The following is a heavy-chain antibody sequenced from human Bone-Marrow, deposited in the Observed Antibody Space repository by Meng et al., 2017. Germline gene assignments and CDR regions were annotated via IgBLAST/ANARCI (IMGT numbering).Heavy chain of an antibody. CDR1: GYTFTSYY. V-gene: IGHV1-69*06. Sequence: SVKVSCKASGYTFTSYYMHWVRQAPGQGLEWMGGIIPIFGTANYAQKFQGRVTITADKSTSTAYMELSSLRSEDTAVYYCARHIAVAGTWAHGMDVWGQGTTVTVSS. CDR3: ARHIAVAGTWAHGMDV. D-gene: IGHD6-19*01. J-gene: IGHJ6*02. CDR2: IIPIFGTA.